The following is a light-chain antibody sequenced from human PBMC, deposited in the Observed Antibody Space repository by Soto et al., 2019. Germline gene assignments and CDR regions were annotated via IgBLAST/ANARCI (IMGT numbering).Light chain of an antibody. V-gene: IGKV1-27*01. J-gene: IGKJ2*01. CDR3: QKYNSAPPYT. CDR1: QGISSS. CDR2: AAS. Sequence: DIQMTQSPSSLSASVGDRVTITCRASQGISSSLAWYQQKPGKVHKLLIYAASTLQSGVPSRFSGSGSGTDFTLTISSLQLEDVATYYCQKYNSAPPYTLGQGTNVEIK.